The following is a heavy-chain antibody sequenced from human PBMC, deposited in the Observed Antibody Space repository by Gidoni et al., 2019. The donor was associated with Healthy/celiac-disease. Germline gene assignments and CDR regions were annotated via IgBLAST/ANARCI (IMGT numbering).Heavy chain of an antibody. V-gene: IGHV4-34*01. D-gene: IGHD5-12*01. CDR1: GGSFSGYY. J-gene: IGHJ5*02. Sequence: QVQLQQWGAGLLKPSETLSLTCAVYGGSFSGYYWRWIRQPPGKGLEWIGEINHSGSTNYNPSLKSRVTISVDTSKNQFSLKLSSVTAADTAVYYCARTRGRSRLRFDNWFDPWGQGTLVTVSS. CDR2: INHSGST. CDR3: ARTRGRSRLRFDNWFDP.